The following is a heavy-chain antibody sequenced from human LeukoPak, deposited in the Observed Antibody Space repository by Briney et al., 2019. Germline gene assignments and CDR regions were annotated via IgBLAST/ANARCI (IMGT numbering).Heavy chain of an antibody. V-gene: IGHV4-34*01. CDR2: INHSGST. Sequence: NPSETLSLTCAVYGGSFSGYYWSWIRQPPGKGLEWIGEINHSGSTNYNPSLKSRVTISVDTSKNQFSLKLSSVTAADTAVYYCARRWGNIVGVTYEYWGQGTLVTVSS. D-gene: IGHD3-16*01. J-gene: IGHJ4*02. CDR1: GGSFSGYY. CDR3: ARRWGNIVGVTYEY.